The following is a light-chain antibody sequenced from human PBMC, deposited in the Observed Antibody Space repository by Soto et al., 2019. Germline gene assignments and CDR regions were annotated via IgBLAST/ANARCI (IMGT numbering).Light chain of an antibody. J-gene: IGLJ2*01. CDR1: SSDVGGYDY. V-gene: IGLV2-14*03. CDR3: SSYTSSSALVV. CDR2: DVS. Sequence: QSALTQPASVSGSPGQSITISCTGTSSDVGGYDYVSWYQQHPGKAPKLMIYDVSNRPSGVSNRFSGSKSGNTASLTISGFQAEDEADYYCSSYTSSSALVVFGGGTKVTVL.